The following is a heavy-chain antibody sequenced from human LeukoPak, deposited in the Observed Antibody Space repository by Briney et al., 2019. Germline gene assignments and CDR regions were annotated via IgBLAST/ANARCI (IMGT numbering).Heavy chain of an antibody. J-gene: IGHJ6*02. Sequence: GGSLRLSCAASEFTFSTYAMHWVRQAPGKGLEWVAVISHDGSNKYYADSVKGRFTISRDNAKNSLYLQMNSLRAEDTAVYYCARSITPYYYYGMDVWGQGTTVTVSS. CDR2: ISHDGSNK. V-gene: IGHV3-30-3*01. CDR1: EFTFSTYA. CDR3: ARSITPYYYYGMDV. D-gene: IGHD5-24*01.